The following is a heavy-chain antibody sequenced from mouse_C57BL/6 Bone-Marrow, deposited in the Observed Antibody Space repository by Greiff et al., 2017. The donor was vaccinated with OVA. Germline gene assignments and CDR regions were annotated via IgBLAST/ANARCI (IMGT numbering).Heavy chain of an antibody. CDR2: LYPRDGST. Sequence: QVQLQQSGPELVKPGASVKLSCKASGYTFTSYDINWVKQRPGQGLEWIGWLYPRDGSTKYNEKFKGKATLTVDTSSRTAYMELHSLTSEDSAVYFCADLYDGSTGGYYDVWGTGTTVTVSS. V-gene: IGHV1-85*01. CDR3: ADLYDGSTGGYYDV. D-gene: IGHD2-3*01. J-gene: IGHJ1*03. CDR1: GYTFTSYD.